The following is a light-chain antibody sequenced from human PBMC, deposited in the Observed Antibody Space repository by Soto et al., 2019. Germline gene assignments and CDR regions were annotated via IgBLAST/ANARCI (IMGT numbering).Light chain of an antibody. J-gene: IGKJ1*01. CDR3: QQSYRTPPT. V-gene: IGKV1-39*01. CDR1: QSISSY. CDR2: AAS. Sequence: DIQMTQSPSSLSASVGDRVTITCRASQSISSYLNWYQQKPGKAPKLLIYAASSLQSGVPSRFSGSGSGTDFTLTISSLQHEDFETYYCQQSYRTPPTFGQGTKVDIK.